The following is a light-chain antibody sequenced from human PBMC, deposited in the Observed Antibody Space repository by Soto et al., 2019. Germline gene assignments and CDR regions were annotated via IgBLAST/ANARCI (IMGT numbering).Light chain of an antibody. CDR1: QSVTSRH. J-gene: IGKJ2*01. CDR3: QQYNNSPEYT. V-gene: IGKV3-20*01. Sequence: EIVLTQSPGTLSLSPGERATLSCKASQSVTSRHLAWYQQKPGQAPRLLIYCATSRATGIPDRFSVSGSGTDFTLTISRLEPEDFAVYFCQQYNNSPEYTCGQGTKLEIK. CDR2: CAT.